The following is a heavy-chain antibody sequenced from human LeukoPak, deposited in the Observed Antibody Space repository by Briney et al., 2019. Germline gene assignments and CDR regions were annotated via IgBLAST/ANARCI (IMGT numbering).Heavy chain of an antibody. CDR1: GFTFNTYS. V-gene: IGHV3-48*01. CDR2: ISTTSATI. J-gene: IGHJ4*02. CDR3: ARGGYSPDY. Sequence: GGSLRLSCVASGFTFNTYSMNWVRQTPGRGLEWDSYISTTSATIYYADSVKGRFTISRDNVKNSLYLQMNSLRAEDTALYYCARGGYSPDYWGQGTLVTVSS. D-gene: IGHD3-22*01.